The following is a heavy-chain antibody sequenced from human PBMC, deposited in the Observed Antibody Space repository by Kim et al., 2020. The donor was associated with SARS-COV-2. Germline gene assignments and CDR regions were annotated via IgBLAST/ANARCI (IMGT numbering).Heavy chain of an antibody. CDR2: ISSSSSTI. CDR1: GFTFSSYS. Sequence: GGSLRLSCAASGFTFSSYSMNWVRQAPGKGLEWVSYISSSSSTIYYADSVKGRFTISRDNAKNSLYLQMNSLRDEDTAVYYCARDTSGNRYFDWLSDYWGQGTLVTVSS. CDR3: ARDTSGNRYFDWLSDY. D-gene: IGHD3-9*01. J-gene: IGHJ4*02. V-gene: IGHV3-48*02.